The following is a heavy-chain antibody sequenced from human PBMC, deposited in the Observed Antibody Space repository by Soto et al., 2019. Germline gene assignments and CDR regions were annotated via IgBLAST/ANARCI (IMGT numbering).Heavy chain of an antibody. CDR2: IYYNGRT. CDR3: ARAQVAGRYFDR. V-gene: IGHV4-31*03. J-gene: IGHJ4*02. D-gene: IGHD6-6*01. CDR1: GDSISSGGSY. Sequence: QVQLQESGPGLVKPSQTLSLTCSVSGDSISSGGSYWSWIRQHPGKGLEWIGYIYYNGRTYYNPSLMSRRHMSVDTSKNQGSLRLNSVTAADTAVYACARAQVAGRYFDRWGQGTLGTVSS.